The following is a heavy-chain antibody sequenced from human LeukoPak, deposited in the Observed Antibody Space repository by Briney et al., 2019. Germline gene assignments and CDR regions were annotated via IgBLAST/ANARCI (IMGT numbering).Heavy chain of an antibody. CDR3: ARGIASYNWFDP. CDR2: IYYSGTT. Sequence: SETLSLTCIVSGGSISSYYWSWIRQPPGKGLEWIGYIYYSGTTNYNPSLKGRVTLSVDTSKNQFSLKLSSVTAADTAVYYCARGIASYNWFDPWGQGTLVTVSS. CDR1: GGSISSYY. D-gene: IGHD6-13*01. J-gene: IGHJ5*02. V-gene: IGHV4-59*12.